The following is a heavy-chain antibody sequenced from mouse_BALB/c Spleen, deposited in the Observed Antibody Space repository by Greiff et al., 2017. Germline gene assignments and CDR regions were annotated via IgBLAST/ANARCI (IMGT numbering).Heavy chain of an antibody. CDR3: ARYDYEAMDY. D-gene: IGHD1-1*02. V-gene: IGHV14-3*02. CDR2: IDPANGNT. J-gene: IGHJ4*01. CDR1: GFNIKDNY. Sequence: EVQLQQSGAELVKPGASVKLSCTASGFNIKDNYMHWVKQRPEQGLEWIGRIDPANGNTKYDPKFQGKATITADTSSNTAYLQLSSLTSEDTAVYYCARYDYEAMDYWGQGTSVTVSS.